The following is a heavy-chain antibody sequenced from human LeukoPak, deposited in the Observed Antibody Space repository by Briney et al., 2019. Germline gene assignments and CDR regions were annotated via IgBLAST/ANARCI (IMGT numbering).Heavy chain of an antibody. D-gene: IGHD2-21*01. CDR2: IAQTGGA. Sequence: PSGTLSLSCTVSGDSISRANWWSWGRPPPGKGVGWIGEIAQTGGAKYNPSLKGRVTISLDWTKNQFSLIPINVTAADTAMYFCARLLVQSRSPRAFDIWGQGTMVTVSS. CDR1: GDSISRANW. CDR3: ARLLVQSRSPRAFDI. J-gene: IGHJ3*02. V-gene: IGHV4-4*02.